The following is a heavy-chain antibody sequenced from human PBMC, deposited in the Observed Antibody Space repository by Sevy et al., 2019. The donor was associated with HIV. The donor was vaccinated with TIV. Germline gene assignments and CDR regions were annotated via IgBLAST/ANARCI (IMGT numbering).Heavy chain of an antibody. CDR3: ARGFQYAFXSGSYLSGHSGMDI. CDR1: GGSISSGNYY. V-gene: IGHV4-30-4*01. J-gene: IGHJ6*01. Sequence: SETLSLTCTVSGGSISSGNYYWSWIRQPPGMGLEWIGYISYSGSTYYNPSLKSRVTISVDTSKNQFSLKLSSVTAAXXXXXXXARGFQYAFXSGSYLSGHSGMDIWGQGTTVTVSS. CDR2: ISYSGST. D-gene: IGHD3-3*01.